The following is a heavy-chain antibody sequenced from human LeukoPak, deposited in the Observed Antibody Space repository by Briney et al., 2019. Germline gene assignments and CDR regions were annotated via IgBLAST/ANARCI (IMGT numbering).Heavy chain of an antibody. CDR1: GGSFSGYF. Sequence: SEILSLTCAVFGGSFSGYFWSWIRQPPGKGLEWIGYIYYSGSTYYNPSLKSRVTISVDTSKNQFSLKLSSVTAADTAVYYCARETTDYYFDYWGQGTLVTVSS. CDR3: ARETTDYYFDY. D-gene: IGHD4-11*01. J-gene: IGHJ4*02. V-gene: IGHV4-30-4*08. CDR2: IYYSGST.